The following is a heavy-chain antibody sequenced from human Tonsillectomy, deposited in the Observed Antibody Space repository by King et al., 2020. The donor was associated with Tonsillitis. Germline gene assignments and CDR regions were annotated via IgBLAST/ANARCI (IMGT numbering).Heavy chain of an antibody. Sequence: MQLVQSGPEVKKPGTSVKVSCKASGFTFTGSAMQWVRQARGQRLELIGWIVVGSGKTNYAQKFQERSTITRDMSTSTAYMELSSLRSEDTAVDYCATATFYYDSSGYYPFDLWGQGTLVTVSS. CDR1: GFTFTGSA. D-gene: IGHD3-22*01. CDR3: ATATFYYDSSGYYPFDL. V-gene: IGHV1-58*02. J-gene: IGHJ4*02. CDR2: IVVGSGKT.